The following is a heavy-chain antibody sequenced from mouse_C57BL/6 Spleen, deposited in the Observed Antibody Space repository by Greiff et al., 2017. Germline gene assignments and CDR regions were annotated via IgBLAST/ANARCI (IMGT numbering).Heavy chain of an antibody. V-gene: IGHV1-50*01. Sequence: QVQLQQPGAELVKPGASVKLSCKASGYTFTSYWMQWVKQRPGQGLEWIGEIDPSDSYTNYNQKFKGKATLTVDTSSSTAYMQLSSLTSEDSAVYYCARRSYYDSSFYFDYWGQGTTLTVSS. CDR1: GYTFTSYW. CDR2: IDPSDSYT. J-gene: IGHJ2*01. D-gene: IGHD1-1*01. CDR3: ARRSYYDSSFYFDY.